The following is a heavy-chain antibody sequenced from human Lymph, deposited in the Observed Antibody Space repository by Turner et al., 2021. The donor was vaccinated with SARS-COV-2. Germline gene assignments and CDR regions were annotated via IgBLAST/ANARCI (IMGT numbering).Heavy chain of an antibody. V-gene: IGHV4-30-4*01. CDR2: IYFSGSS. CDR1: GGSISSGDQY. Sequence: QVQLQDSGPGLVKPSQTMSPTCTVSGGSISSGDQYWSWIRQPPGKGLEWVGYIYFSGSSYYNPSLKSRVTISVDTSKTQFSLKLSSVTAADTAVYYCARVRYNSSWYFGVNDPSPRYYFDYWGQGTLVTVSS. J-gene: IGHJ4*02. CDR3: ARVRYNSSWYFGVNDPSPRYYFDY. D-gene: IGHD6-13*01.